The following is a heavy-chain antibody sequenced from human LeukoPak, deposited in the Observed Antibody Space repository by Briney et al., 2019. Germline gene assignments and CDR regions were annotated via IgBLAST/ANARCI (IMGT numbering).Heavy chain of an antibody. CDR1: GFIFSSYS. CDR3: AKPRARGIAAAGTDFDY. Sequence: GGSLRLSCAASGFIFSSYSMSWVRQPPRKALEEVSAISCSGGRTNYAVSVKGRFTISRDNSKNTMYLQMNSLRAEDTAVYYCAKPRARGIAAAGTDFDYWGQGTLVTVSS. CDR2: ISCSGGRT. J-gene: IGHJ4*02. V-gene: IGHV3-23*01. D-gene: IGHD6-13*01.